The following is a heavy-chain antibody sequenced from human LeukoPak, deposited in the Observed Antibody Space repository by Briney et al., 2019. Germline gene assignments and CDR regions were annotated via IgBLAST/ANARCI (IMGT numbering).Heavy chain of an antibody. D-gene: IGHD1-26*01. CDR3: ARRGLRAYYGSYYYFDY. V-gene: IGHV4-39*01. Sequence: PSETLSLTCTVSGGSISSSSYYWGWIRQPPGKGLKWIGSIYYSGSTYYNPSLKSRVTISVDTSKNQFSLKLSSVTAADTAVYYCARRGLRAYYGSYYYFDYWGQGTLVTVSS. CDR2: IYYSGST. J-gene: IGHJ4*02. CDR1: GGSISSSSYY.